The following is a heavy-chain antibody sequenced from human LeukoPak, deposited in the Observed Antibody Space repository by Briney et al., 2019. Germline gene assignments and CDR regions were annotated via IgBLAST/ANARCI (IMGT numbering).Heavy chain of an antibody. CDR3: ARVLWWNTAFTFDC. CDR2: ISYDGSNK. D-gene: IGHD2-21*01. J-gene: IGHJ4*02. V-gene: IGHV3-30*03. Sequence: GGSRRLSCAASGFTFSSDGMHWVRQAPGKGLEWVAVISYDGSNKYYADSVKGRFTISRDNAKNSLYLQMNSLRAEDAAVYYCARVLWWNTAFTFDCWGQGTLLTVSS. CDR1: GFTFSSDG.